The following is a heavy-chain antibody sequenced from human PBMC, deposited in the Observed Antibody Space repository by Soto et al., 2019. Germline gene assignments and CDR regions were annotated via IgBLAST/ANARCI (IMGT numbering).Heavy chain of an antibody. J-gene: IGHJ4*02. CDR3: AKESTRSWADY. Sequence: PGGSLRLSCAASGFTFSSYAMHWVRQAPGKGLEWVAVISYDGSNKYYADSVRGRFTISRDNSKNTLYLQMNSLRAEDTAVYYCAKESTRSWADYWGQGTLVTVSS. V-gene: IGHV3-30*04. D-gene: IGHD6-13*01. CDR2: ISYDGSNK. CDR1: GFTFSSYA.